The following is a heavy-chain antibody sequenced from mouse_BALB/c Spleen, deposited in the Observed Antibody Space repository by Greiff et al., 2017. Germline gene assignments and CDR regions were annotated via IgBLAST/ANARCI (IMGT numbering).Heavy chain of an antibody. J-gene: IGHJ2*01. D-gene: IGHD2-4*01. V-gene: IGHV1-63*02. CDR3: ASAHDYDGVYYFDY. Sequence: VQLQQSGAELVRPGTSVKISCKASGYTFTNYWLGWVKQRPGHGLEWIGDIYPGGGYTNYNEKFKGKATLTADTSSSTAYMQLSSLTSEDSAVYFCASAHDYDGVYYFDYWGQGTTLTVSS. CDR1: GYTFTNYW. CDR2: IYPGGGYT.